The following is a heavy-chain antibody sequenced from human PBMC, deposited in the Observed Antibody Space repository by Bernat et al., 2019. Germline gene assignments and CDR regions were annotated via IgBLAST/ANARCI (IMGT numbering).Heavy chain of an antibody. CDR1: GYTFTSYV. Sequence: VLLVQSGSVVKNPGASVKVSFMASGYTFTSYVISWVRQAPVQGLEWMLLIRAYNGNTNYAQKLQGIVTMTTDTSTRTAYMELRSLRSDDTAVDYCARVDIVTGDYSGGGWFDPWGKGTLVTVSS. CDR3: ARVDIVTGDYSGGGWFDP. CDR2: IRAYNGNT. D-gene: IGHD3-9*01. J-gene: IGHJ5*02. V-gene: IGHV1-18*01.